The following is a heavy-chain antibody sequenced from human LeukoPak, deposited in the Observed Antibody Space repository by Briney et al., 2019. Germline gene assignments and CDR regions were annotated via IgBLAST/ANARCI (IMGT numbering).Heavy chain of an antibody. J-gene: IGHJ4*02. CDR2: INEGGNEK. Sequence: PGGSLRLSCAASGFTFRNYWMSWVRQVPGKGLEWVVNINEGGNEKNYVDSAKGRFTASRDNAQNSLYLQMNSLRVEDTAVYYCARHPNSNWDYWGQGTLVTASS. V-gene: IGHV3-7*03. CDR1: GFTFRNYW. CDR3: ARHPNSNWDY. D-gene: IGHD6-13*01.